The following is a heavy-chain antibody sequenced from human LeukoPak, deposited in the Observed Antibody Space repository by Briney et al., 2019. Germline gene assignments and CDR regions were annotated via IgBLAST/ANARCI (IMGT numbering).Heavy chain of an antibody. CDR2: IYYSGST. Sequence: SETLSLTCTVSGGSISSSSYYWGWIRQPPGKGLEWIGYIYYSGSTNYNPSLKSRVTISVDTSKNQFSLKLSSVTAADTAVYYCARHSSYYGMDVWGQGTTVTVSS. CDR1: GGSISSSSYY. D-gene: IGHD2-21*01. J-gene: IGHJ6*02. CDR3: ARHSSYYGMDV. V-gene: IGHV4-61*05.